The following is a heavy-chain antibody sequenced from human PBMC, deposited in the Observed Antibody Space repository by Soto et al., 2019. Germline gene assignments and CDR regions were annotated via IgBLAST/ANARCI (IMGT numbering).Heavy chain of an antibody. CDR1: GFTFSSYG. CDR3: AREWEIAAAGNRNWFDP. J-gene: IGHJ5*02. D-gene: IGHD6-13*01. V-gene: IGHV3-33*01. Sequence: PGGSLRLSCAESGFTFSSYGMHWVRQAPGKGLERVAVIWYDGSNKYYADSVKGRFTISRDNSKNTLYLQMNSLRAEDTAVYYCAREWEIAAAGNRNWFDPWGQGTLVTVSS. CDR2: IWYDGSNK.